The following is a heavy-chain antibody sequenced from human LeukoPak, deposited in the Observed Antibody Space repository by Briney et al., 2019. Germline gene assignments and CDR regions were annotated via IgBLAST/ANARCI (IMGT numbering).Heavy chain of an antibody. J-gene: IGHJ4*02. CDR1: GFTFSSYS. D-gene: IGHD3-3*01. CDR3: ARHLIPTYYDFWSGDRDY. V-gene: IGHV4-34*01. Sequence: GSLRLSCAASGFTFSSYSMNWVRQPPGKGLEWIGEINHSGSTNYNPSLKSRVTISVDTSKNQFSLKLSSVTAADTAVYYCARHLIPTYYDFWSGDRDYWGQGTLVTVSS. CDR2: INHSGST.